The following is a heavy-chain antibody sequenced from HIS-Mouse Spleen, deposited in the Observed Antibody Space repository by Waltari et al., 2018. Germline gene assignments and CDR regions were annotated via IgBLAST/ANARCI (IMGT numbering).Heavy chain of an antibody. CDR1: GFTFRRYG. CDR2: ISNDGSNK. J-gene: IGHJ4*02. D-gene: IGHD6-13*01. V-gene: IGHV3-30*18. Sequence: QVQLVESGGGVVQPGRSLRLSCAHSGFTFRRYGTHWVRQAPGKGLEWVAVISNDGSNKSYADSVKGRFTISRDNSKNTLYLQMNSLRAEDTAVYYCAKDRQQLGFDYWGQGTLVTVSS. CDR3: AKDRQQLGFDY.